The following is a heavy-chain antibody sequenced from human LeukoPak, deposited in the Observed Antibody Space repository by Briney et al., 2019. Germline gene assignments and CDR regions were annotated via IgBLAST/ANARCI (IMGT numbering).Heavy chain of an antibody. Sequence: PSQTLSLTCAVSGGSISSGGYSWSWIRQPPGKGLEWIGYIYHSGSIYYNPSLKSRVTISVDRSKNQFSLKLSSVTAADTAVYYCARGRSSSCYFDYWGQGTLVTVSS. V-gene: IGHV4-30-2*01. CDR1: GGSISSGGYS. CDR2: IYHSGSI. CDR3: ARGRSSSCYFDY. D-gene: IGHD6-13*01. J-gene: IGHJ4*02.